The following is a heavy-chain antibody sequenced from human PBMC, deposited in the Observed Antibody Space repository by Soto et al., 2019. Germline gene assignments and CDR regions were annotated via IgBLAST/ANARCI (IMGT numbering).Heavy chain of an antibody. CDR1: GGTFSSYA. CDR3: ARDPTVSGVTTAWFDP. Sequence: QVQLVQSGAEVKKPGSSVKVSCKASGGTFSSYAISWVRQAPGQGLEWMGGIIPIFGTANYAQKFQGRVTITADESTSTDYMELSSLRSEDTAVYYCARDPTVSGVTTAWFDPWGQGTLVTVSS. V-gene: IGHV1-69*12. J-gene: IGHJ5*02. CDR2: IIPIFGTA. D-gene: IGHD4-17*01.